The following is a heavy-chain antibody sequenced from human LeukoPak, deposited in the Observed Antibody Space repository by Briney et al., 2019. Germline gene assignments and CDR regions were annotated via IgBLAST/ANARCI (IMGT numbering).Heavy chain of an antibody. CDR2: ISGSGGST. Sequence: GGSLRLSCAASGFTFSSYAMSWVRQAPGKGLEWVSAISGSGGSTYYADSVKGRFTISRDNSKNTLYLQMNSLRAEDTAVYYCAKGWYSSSWYSDDAFDIWGQGTMVTASS. J-gene: IGHJ3*02. V-gene: IGHV3-23*01. CDR3: AKGWYSSSWYSDDAFDI. CDR1: GFTFSSYA. D-gene: IGHD6-13*01.